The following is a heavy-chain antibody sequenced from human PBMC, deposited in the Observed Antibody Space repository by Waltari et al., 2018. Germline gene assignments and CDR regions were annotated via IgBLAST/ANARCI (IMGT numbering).Heavy chain of an antibody. CDR2: INHSGST. CDR3: ARVWGYDYVWGSSANYYYYGMDV. D-gene: IGHD3-16*01. J-gene: IGHJ6*02. Sequence: QVQLQQWGAGLLKHSETLSLTCAVSGGSFSGYSWSWIRQPPGTGLEWIGEINHSGSTNYNPSLKSRVTISVDTSKNQFSLKLSSVTAADTAVYYCARVWGYDYVWGSSANYYYYGMDVWGQGTTVTVSS. V-gene: IGHV4-34*01. CDR1: GGSFSGYS.